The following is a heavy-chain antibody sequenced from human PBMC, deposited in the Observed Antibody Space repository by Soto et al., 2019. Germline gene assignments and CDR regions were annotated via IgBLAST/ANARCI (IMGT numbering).Heavy chain of an antibody. CDR2: IYYSGST. CDR1: GGSFSGYY. Sequence: SETLSLTCAVYGGSFSGYYWSWIRQPPGKGLEWIGYIYYSGSTYYNPSLKSRVTISVDTSKNQFSLKLSSVTAADTAVYYCAGSIAARPTAWFDPWGQGTLVTVSS. V-gene: IGHV4-34*09. CDR3: AGSIAARPTAWFDP. J-gene: IGHJ5*02. D-gene: IGHD6-6*01.